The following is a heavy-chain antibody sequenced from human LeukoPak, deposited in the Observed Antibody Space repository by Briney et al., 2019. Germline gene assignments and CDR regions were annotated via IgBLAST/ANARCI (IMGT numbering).Heavy chain of an antibody. D-gene: IGHD6-19*01. V-gene: IGHV1-2*06. CDR2: INPNSGGT. J-gene: IGHJ5*02. CDR1: GYTFTGYY. Sequence: GASVKVSCKASGYTFTGYYMHWVRQAPGQGLEWMGRINPNSGGTNYAQKFQGRVTMTRDTSISTAYMELSRLRSDDTAVYYCARTLAAVAEIWFDPWGQGTLVTVSS. CDR3: ARTLAAVAEIWFDP.